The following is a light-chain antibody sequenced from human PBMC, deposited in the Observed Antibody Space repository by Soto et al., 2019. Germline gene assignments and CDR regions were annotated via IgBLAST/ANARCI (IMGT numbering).Light chain of an antibody. CDR3: CSSASSSTFPYV. V-gene: IGLV2-23*02. CDR2: GVS. J-gene: IGLJ1*01. CDR1: STDVGSYNL. Sequence: QSVLTQPASVSGSPGQSITISCTGTSTDVGSYNLVSWYQHHPGKAPKLMIYGVSKRPSGVSNRFSGSKSGNTASLTISGLQAEDEVDYYWCSSASSSTFPYVSGTGTRVTVL.